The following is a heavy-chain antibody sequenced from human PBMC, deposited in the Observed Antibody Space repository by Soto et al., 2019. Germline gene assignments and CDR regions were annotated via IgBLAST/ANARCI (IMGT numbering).Heavy chain of an antibody. J-gene: IGHJ5*02. V-gene: IGHV3-23*01. D-gene: IGHD2-2*01. CDR3: AKEGPIVVVPSQYNWFDP. CDR1: GFTFSSYA. CDR2: ISGSGGST. Sequence: EVQLLESGGGLVQPGGSLRLSCAASGFTFSSYAMSWVRQAPGKGLEWVSAISGSGGSTYYADSVKGRFTISRDNSKNTLYLQMNSLRAEDTAEYYCAKEGPIVVVPSQYNWFDPCGQGTLVTVSS.